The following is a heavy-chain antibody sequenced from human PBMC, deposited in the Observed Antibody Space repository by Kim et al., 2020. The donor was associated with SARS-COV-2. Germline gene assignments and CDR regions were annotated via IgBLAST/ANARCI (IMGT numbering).Heavy chain of an antibody. D-gene: IGHD3-10*01. CDR3: ARLLYNSGSINH. CDR1: GGSVSSGNYF. V-gene: IGHV4-61*01. CDR2: IYYTGTT. Sequence: SETLSLTCTVSGGSVSSGNYFWSWIRQPPGKGLEWIGYIYYTGTTNYNPSLKIRVTISLDTIKHQLSLKLISVTAADVAMYYSARLLYNSGSINHWGQGT. J-gene: IGHJ5*02.